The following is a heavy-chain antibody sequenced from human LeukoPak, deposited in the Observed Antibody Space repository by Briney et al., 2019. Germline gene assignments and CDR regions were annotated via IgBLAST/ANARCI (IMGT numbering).Heavy chain of an antibody. V-gene: IGHV4-39*01. CDR1: GGSISSSSYY. J-gene: IGHJ6*02. Sequence: SETLSLTCTVSGGSISSSSYYWGWIRQPPGKGLEWIGSIYYSGSTYYNPSLKSRVTISVDTSKNQFSLKLSSVTAADTAVYYCARRVIGATGMDVWGQGTTVTVSS. CDR2: IYYSGST. D-gene: IGHD3-10*01. CDR3: ARRVIGATGMDV.